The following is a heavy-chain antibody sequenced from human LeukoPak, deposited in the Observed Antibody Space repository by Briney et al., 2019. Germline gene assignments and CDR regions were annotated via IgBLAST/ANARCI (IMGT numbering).Heavy chain of an antibody. CDR3: AKALLLWFGELLYPNWFDP. J-gene: IGHJ5*02. CDR1: GFTFSSYA. Sequence: GGSLRLSCAASGFTFSSYAMSWVRQAPGKGLEWVSAISGSGGSTYYADSVKGRFTISRDNSKNTLYLQMNSLRAEDTAVYYCAKALLLWFGELLYPNWFDPWGQGTLVTVFS. V-gene: IGHV3-23*01. D-gene: IGHD3-10*01. CDR2: ISGSGGST.